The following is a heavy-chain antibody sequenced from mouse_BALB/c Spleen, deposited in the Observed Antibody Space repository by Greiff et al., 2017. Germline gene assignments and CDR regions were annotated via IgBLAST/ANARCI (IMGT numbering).Heavy chain of an antibody. Sequence: EVKLQESGPSLVKPSQTLSLTCSVTGDSITSGYWNWIRKFPGNKLEYMGYISYSGSTYYNPSLKSRISITRDTSKNQYYLQLNSVTTEDTATYYCAREGSSALYAMDYWGQGTSVTVSS. CDR3: AREGSSALYAMDY. CDR2: ISYSGST. J-gene: IGHJ4*01. D-gene: IGHD3-1*01. V-gene: IGHV3-8*02. CDR1: GDSITSGY.